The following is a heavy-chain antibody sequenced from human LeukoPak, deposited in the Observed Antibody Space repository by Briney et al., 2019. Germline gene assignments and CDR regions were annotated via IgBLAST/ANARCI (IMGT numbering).Heavy chain of an antibody. CDR2: TYYRSKWYN. V-gene: IGHV6-1*01. J-gene: IGHJ4*02. Sequence: SQTVSLTCAISGDSVSSDSAAWNWIRQSPSRGLESVGRTYYRSKWYNDYAVSVKSRITINPDTSKNQFSLQLNSVTPEDTAVYYCAREGPDYYDFWSGYYGAFDYWGQGTLVTVSS. CDR1: GDSVSSDSAA. D-gene: IGHD3-3*01. CDR3: AREGPDYYDFWSGYYGAFDY.